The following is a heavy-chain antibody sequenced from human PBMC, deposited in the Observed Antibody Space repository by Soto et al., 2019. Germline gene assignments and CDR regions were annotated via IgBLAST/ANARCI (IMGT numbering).Heavy chain of an antibody. Sequence: GASVKVSCKASGGTFSSYAISWVRQAPGQGLEWMGGIIPIFGTANYAQKFQGRVTITADESTSTAYMELSSLRSEDTAVYYCARDDDSSGYSRLDYWGQGTLVRVSS. D-gene: IGHD3-22*01. CDR3: ARDDDSSGYSRLDY. CDR2: IIPIFGTA. V-gene: IGHV1-69*13. CDR1: GGTFSSYA. J-gene: IGHJ4*02.